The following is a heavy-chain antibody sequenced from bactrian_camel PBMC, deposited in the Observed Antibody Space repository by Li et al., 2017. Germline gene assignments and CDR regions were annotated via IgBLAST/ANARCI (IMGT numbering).Heavy chain of an antibody. CDR1: GYTYSNNC. Sequence: HVQLVESGGGSVQAGGSLRLSCAASGYTYSNNCMAWFRQAPGKEREGVAGLDGRRTGYTYSVKGRFTISRDNAKRMLYLQMDNLTPEDTAMYYCAVDGTCLATMTVRFYYWGQGTQVTVS. J-gene: IGHJ4*01. V-gene: IGHV3S26*01. D-gene: IGHD4*01. CDR3: AVDGTCLATMTVRFYY. CDR2: LDGRRT.